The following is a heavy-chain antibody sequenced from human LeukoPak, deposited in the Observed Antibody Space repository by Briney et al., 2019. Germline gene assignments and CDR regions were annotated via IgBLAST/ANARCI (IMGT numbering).Heavy chain of an antibody. CDR1: GGSISSGGYS. CDR2: IYHSGST. V-gene: IGHV4-30-2*01. J-gene: IGHJ6*02. Sequence: KASETLTLTCAVSGGSISSGGYSWSWIRQPPGKGLEWIGYIYHSGSTYYNPSLKSRVTISVDRSKNQFSLKLSSVTAADTAVYYCARTRQWLARLYYYYGMDVWGQGTTVTVSS. D-gene: IGHD6-19*01. CDR3: ARTRQWLARLYYYYGMDV.